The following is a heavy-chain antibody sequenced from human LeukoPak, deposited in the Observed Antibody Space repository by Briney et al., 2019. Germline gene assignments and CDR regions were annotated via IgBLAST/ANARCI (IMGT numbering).Heavy chain of an antibody. V-gene: IGHV1-8*03. D-gene: IGHD2-21*02. Sequence: GASVKVSCKASGYTFTNYHINWVRQASGQGLEWMTWINPDTGDKGYARKFQDRVTITTHTSISTAYMELSSLSSEDTAVYFCARTTSMTASGYDYWGQGTLVSVSS. CDR3: ARTTSMTASGYDY. CDR1: GYTFTNYH. J-gene: IGHJ4*02. CDR2: INPDTGDK.